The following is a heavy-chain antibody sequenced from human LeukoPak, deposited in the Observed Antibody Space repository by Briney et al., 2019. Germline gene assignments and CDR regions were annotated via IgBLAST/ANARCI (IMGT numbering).Heavy chain of an antibody. J-gene: IGHJ4*02. CDR3: AKDLGGSSGWYSGIFDY. CDR2: ISDDGSNK. Sequence: GGSLRLSCAASGFTFSNYAMHWVRQAPGKGLEWVAVISDDGSNKYYADSVKGRFTISRDNSKNTLYLQMNSLRAEDTAVYYCAKDLGGSSGWYSGIFDYWGQGTLVTVSS. D-gene: IGHD6-19*01. CDR1: GFTFSNYA. V-gene: IGHV3-30*18.